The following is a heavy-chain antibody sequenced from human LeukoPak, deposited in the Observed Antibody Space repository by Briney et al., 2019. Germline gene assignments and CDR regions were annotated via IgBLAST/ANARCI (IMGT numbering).Heavy chain of an antibody. Sequence: SETLSLTCAVYGGSFSGYYWSWIRQPPGKGLEGIGEINHSGSTNYNPSLKSRVTISVDTTKNQSSLKLSSVTAADTAVYYCARAGYYYGSGSYYNGVDYWGQGTLVTVSS. J-gene: IGHJ4*02. D-gene: IGHD3-10*01. CDR2: INHSGST. CDR1: GGSFSGYY. CDR3: ARAGYYYGSGSYYNGVDY. V-gene: IGHV4-34*01.